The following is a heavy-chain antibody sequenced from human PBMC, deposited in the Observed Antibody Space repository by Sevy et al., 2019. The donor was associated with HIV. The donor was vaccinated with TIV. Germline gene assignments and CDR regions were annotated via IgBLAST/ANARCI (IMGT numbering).Heavy chain of an antibody. V-gene: IGHV6-1*01. CDR3: TRGAIRGAVGPYYFDY. CDR1: GDTVSSNTAA. D-gene: IGHD6-13*01. J-gene: IGHJ4*02. CDR2: TYYRSKWYN. Sequence: KQSQTLSLTCAISGDTVSSNTAAWNWIRQSPSRGLEWLGRTYYRSKWYNGYAPTIKTRMIIKPDTSKNQFSLQVNSVTPEDTAIYYCTRGAIRGAVGPYYFDYWGQGDLVTVSS.